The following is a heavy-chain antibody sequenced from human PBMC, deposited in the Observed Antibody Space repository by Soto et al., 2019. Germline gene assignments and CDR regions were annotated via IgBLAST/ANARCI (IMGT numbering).Heavy chain of an antibody. CDR2: IYYSGST. CDR3: ARYNDFWSGSHGYCGMDV. Sequence: PSETLSLTCTVSGGSISSGGYYWSWIRQHPGKGLEWIGYIYYSGSTYYSPSLKSRVTISVDTSKNQFSLKLSSVTAADTAVYYCARYNDFWSGSHGYCGMDVWGQGTTVTVSS. V-gene: IGHV4-31*03. CDR1: GGSISSGGYY. D-gene: IGHD3-3*01. J-gene: IGHJ6*02.